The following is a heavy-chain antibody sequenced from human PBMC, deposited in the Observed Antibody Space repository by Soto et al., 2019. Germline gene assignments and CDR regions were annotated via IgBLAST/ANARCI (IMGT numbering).Heavy chain of an antibody. Sequence: QVQLVQSGAEVKKPGASVKVSCKASGYTFTSYDISWVRQAPGQGLEWMGWISAYNGNTNYAQKLQGRVTMTTDTSTSTAYMELRSLRSDDTAVYYCARDPPDYGDYGVKFDYWGQGTLVTVSS. CDR2: ISAYNGNT. D-gene: IGHD4-17*01. CDR1: GYTFTSYD. J-gene: IGHJ4*02. CDR3: ARDPPDYGDYGVKFDY. V-gene: IGHV1-18*01.